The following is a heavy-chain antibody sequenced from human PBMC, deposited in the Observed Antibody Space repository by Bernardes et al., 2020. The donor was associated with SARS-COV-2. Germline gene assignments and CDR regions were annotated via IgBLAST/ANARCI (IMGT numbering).Heavy chain of an antibody. D-gene: IGHD1-1*01. J-gene: IGHJ6*02. CDR3: AVGTTGTTKWDYYYYSMDV. CDR2: ISMNNGDT. V-gene: IGHV1-18*01. CDR1: GHTFPSHG. Sequence: ASVKVSCKASGHTFPSHGIIWVRQAPGQGLEWMGWISMNNGDTKYIDNFQGRVTITTDTSTITTYIELRSLRSDDTAVYYWAVGTTGTTKWDYYYYSMDVGGQGTTVTVSS.